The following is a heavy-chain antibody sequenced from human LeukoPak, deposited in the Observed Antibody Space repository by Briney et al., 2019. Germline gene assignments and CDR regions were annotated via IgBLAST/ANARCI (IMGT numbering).Heavy chain of an antibody. CDR2: ISAYNGNT. D-gene: IGHD3-16*01. V-gene: IGHV1-18*01. CDR1: SYTFTSYG. Sequence: ASVKVSCKASSYTFTSYGTSWVRQAPGQGLEWMGWISAYNGNTNYAQKLQGRVTMTTDTSTSTAYMELRSLRSDDTAVYYCARDEPLDVWGSYEYFDYWGQGTLVTVSS. J-gene: IGHJ4*02. CDR3: ARDEPLDVWGSYEYFDY.